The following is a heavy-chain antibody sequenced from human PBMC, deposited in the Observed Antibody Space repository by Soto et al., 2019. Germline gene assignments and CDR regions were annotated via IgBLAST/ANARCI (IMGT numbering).Heavy chain of an antibody. CDR2: ISAHNGNT. D-gene: IGHD1-1*01. Sequence: QVHLVQSGAEVKKPGASVKVSCKASGYTFTIYGITWVRQAPGQGLEWMGWISAHNGNTDYAQKLQGRVIVTRDTSTSTAYMELRSLRSDDTAVYYYARGRYGDYWGQGALVTVSS. CDR1: GYTFTIYG. J-gene: IGHJ4*02. V-gene: IGHV1-18*01. CDR3: ARGRYGDY.